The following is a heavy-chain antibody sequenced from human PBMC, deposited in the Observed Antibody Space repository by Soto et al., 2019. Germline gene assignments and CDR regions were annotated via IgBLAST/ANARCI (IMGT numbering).Heavy chain of an antibody. Sequence: ASVKVSCKASGYTFTSYGISWVRQAPGQGLEWMGWISAYNGNTNYAQKLQGRVTMTTDTSTSTAYMELRSLRSDDTAVYYCARVPKITMVRGGDNNWFDPWGQGTRVTVSS. V-gene: IGHV1-18*01. J-gene: IGHJ5*02. CDR1: GYTFTSYG. CDR3: ARVPKITMVRGGDNNWFDP. CDR2: ISAYNGNT. D-gene: IGHD3-10*01.